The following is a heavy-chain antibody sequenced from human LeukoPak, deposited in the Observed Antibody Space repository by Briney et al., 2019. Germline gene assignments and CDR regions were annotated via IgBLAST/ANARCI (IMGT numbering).Heavy chain of an antibody. D-gene: IGHD3-16*01. Sequence: GGSLRLSCAASGFTFSSYATSWVRQAPGKGLEWVSAISGSGGSTYYADSVKGRFTISRDNSKNTLYLQMNSLRAEDTAVYYCAKVNYDYVWGSYGYNWFDPWGQGTLVTVSS. CDR1: GFTFSSYA. J-gene: IGHJ5*02. CDR2: ISGSGGST. CDR3: AKVNYDYVWGSYGYNWFDP. V-gene: IGHV3-23*01.